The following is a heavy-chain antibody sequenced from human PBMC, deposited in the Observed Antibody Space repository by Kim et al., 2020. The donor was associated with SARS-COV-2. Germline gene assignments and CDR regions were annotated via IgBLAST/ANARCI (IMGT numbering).Heavy chain of an antibody. CDR1: GGTFSSYA. D-gene: IGHD6-13*01. CDR3: ARAKDSSSWIYYYYGMDV. CDR2: IIPIFGTA. Sequence: SVKVSCKASGGTFSSYAISWVRQAPGQGLEWMGGIIPIFGTANYAQKFQGRVTITADESTSTAYMELSSLRSEDTAVYYCARAKDSSSWIYYYYGMDVWGQGTTVTVSS. V-gene: IGHV1-69*13. J-gene: IGHJ6*02.